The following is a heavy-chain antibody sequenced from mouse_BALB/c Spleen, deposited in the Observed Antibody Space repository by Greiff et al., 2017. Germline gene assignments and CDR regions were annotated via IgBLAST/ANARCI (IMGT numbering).Heavy chain of an antibody. D-gene: IGHD1-1*01. CDR1: GYTFTSYW. Sequence: VQLQQPGAELVRPGASVKLSCKASGYTFTSYWINWVKQRPGQGLEWIGNIYPSDSYTNYNQKFKDKATLTVDKSSSTAYMQLSSPTSEDSAVYYCTYGSSFWGQGTLVTVSA. V-gene: IGHV1-69*02. CDR2: IYPSDSYT. CDR3: TYGSSF. J-gene: IGHJ3*01.